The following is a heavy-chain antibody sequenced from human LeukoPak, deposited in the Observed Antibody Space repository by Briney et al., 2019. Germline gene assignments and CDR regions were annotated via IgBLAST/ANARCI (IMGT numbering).Heavy chain of an antibody. V-gene: IGHV3-21*01. Sequence: PGGSLRLSCAASGFTFSSYSMNWVRQAPGKGLEWVSSISSSSSYIYYADSVKGRFPISTDHAKNSLYLQMNSLRAEDTAVYYCARDSYYYDSSGYYPSWDYWGQGTLVTVSS. CDR1: GFTFSSYS. CDR3: ARDSYYYDSSGYYPSWDY. D-gene: IGHD3-22*01. CDR2: ISSSSSYI. J-gene: IGHJ4*02.